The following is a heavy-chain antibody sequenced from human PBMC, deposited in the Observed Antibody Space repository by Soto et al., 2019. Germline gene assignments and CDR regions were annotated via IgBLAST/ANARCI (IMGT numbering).Heavy chain of an antibody. CDR2: ISAYNGNT. Sequence: ASVKVSCKASGYTFTSYGISWVRQAPGQGLEWMGWISAYNGNTNYAQKLQGRVTMTTDNSKNTLYLQMNSLRAEDTAVYYCAKLRYYPNWFDPWGQGTLVTVSS. D-gene: IGHD3-10*01. CDR3: AKLRYYPNWFDP. J-gene: IGHJ5*02. CDR1: GYTFTSYG. V-gene: IGHV1-18*01.